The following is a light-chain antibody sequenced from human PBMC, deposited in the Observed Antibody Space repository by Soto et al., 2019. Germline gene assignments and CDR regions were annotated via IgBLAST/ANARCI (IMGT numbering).Light chain of an antibody. Sequence: EIVLTQSPDTGSLSPGETATLSCRASQSVSSNYLAWYQQKPGQAPRLLIYGASSRATGIPDRFSGSGSGTDFTLTITRLEPEDFAVFYCQQYDNSITFGQGTRLEIE. V-gene: IGKV3-20*01. CDR1: QSVSSNY. J-gene: IGKJ5*01. CDR2: GAS. CDR3: QQYDNSIT.